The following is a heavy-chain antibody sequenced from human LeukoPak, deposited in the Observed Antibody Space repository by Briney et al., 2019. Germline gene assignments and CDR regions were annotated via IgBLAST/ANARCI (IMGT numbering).Heavy chain of an antibody. CDR3: AKARSPYGSGTCNWFDP. J-gene: IGHJ5*02. D-gene: IGHD3-10*01. V-gene: IGHV3-30*02. CDR2: IRCDGSNK. Sequence: GGSLRLSCAASGFTFSSYGMHWVRQAPGKGLEWVAFIRCDGSNKYYADSVKGRFTISRDNSKNTLYLQMNSLRAEDTAVYYCAKARSPYGSGTCNWFDPWGQGTLVTVSS. CDR1: GFTFSSYG.